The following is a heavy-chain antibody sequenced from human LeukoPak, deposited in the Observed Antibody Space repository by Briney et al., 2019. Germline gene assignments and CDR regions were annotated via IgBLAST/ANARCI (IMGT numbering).Heavy chain of an antibody. CDR3: ARDPSYSSWDGGYYYYYYMDV. Sequence: PGGSLRLSCAASGFTFSSYSMNWVRQAPGKGLEWVSSISSSSSYIFYADSVKGRFTISRDNAKNSLYLQMNSLRADDTAVYYCARDPSYSSWDGGYYYYYYMDVWGKGTTVTVSS. CDR2: ISSSSSYI. V-gene: IGHV3-21*01. D-gene: IGHD6-13*01. CDR1: GFTFSSYS. J-gene: IGHJ6*03.